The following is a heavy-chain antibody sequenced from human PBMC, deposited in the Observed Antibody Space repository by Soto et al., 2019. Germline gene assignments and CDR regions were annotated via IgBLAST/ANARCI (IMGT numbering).Heavy chain of an antibody. D-gene: IGHD2-2*01. CDR2: IYYSGST. CDR1: GGSISSGGYY. Sequence: QVQLQESGPGLVKPSQTLSLTCTVSGGSISSGGYYWSWIRQHPGKGLEWIGYIYYSGSTYYNPSLKSRITISVDTSKNQFPLKLSSVTAADTAVYYCARGLGYCSSTSCSLNWFDPWGQGTLVTVSS. J-gene: IGHJ5*02. CDR3: ARGLGYCSSTSCSLNWFDP. V-gene: IGHV4-31*03.